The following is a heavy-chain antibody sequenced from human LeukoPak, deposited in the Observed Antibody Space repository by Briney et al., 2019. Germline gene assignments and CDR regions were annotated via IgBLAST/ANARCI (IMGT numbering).Heavy chain of an antibody. V-gene: IGHV1-2*06. CDR2: INPNSGGT. J-gene: IGHJ4*02. CDR3: ARGARDYCDSSGYYTY. Sequence: ASVKVSCKASGYTFTGYYMHWVRQAPGQGLEWMGRINPNSGGTNYAQKFQGRVTMTRDTSISTAYMELSRLRSDDTAVYYCARGARDYCDSSGYYTYWGQGTLVTVSS. D-gene: IGHD3-22*01. CDR1: GYTFTGYY.